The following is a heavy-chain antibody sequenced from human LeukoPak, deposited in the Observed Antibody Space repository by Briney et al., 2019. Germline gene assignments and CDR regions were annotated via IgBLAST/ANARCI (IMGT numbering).Heavy chain of an antibody. D-gene: IGHD3-22*01. CDR1: RGSISSYY. V-gene: IGHV4-59*08. Sequence: SETLSLTCTVSRGSISSYYWSWIRQSPGKGLEWIAYIHYTGTTNYNPSLKSRVTISLDAAKNEFSLKLSSGTGADTAVYCCSCLLSSGLPKYWGQGALVTV. CDR3: SCLLSSGLPKY. CDR2: IHYTGTT. J-gene: IGHJ4*02.